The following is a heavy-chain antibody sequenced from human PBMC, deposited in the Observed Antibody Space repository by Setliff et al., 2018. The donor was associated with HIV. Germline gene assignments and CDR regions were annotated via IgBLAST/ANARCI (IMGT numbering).Heavy chain of an antibody. CDR3: ARVGYDFWSGYYTGAFDI. V-gene: IGHV4-61*02. J-gene: IGHJ3*02. CDR1: GGSISSGSYY. CDR2: IYTSGST. D-gene: IGHD3-3*01. Sequence: SETLSLTCTVSGGSISSGSYYCSWIRQPAGKGLEWIGRIYTSGSTNYNPSLKSRVTISVDTSKNQFSLKLSSVTAADTAVYYCARVGYDFWSGYYTGAFDIWGQGTMVTVSS.